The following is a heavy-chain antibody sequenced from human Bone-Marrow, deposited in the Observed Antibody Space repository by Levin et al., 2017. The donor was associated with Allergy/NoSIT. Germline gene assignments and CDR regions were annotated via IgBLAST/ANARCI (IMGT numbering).Heavy chain of an antibody. J-gene: IGHJ6*03. CDR2: IDYSGST. V-gene: IGHV4-39*01. CDR1: GGSISSRSYY. CDR3: ARQGGGYIFPYYYNMDV. D-gene: IGHD5-12*01. Sequence: SETLSLTCTVSGGSISSRSYYWGWIRQPPGKGLEWIGSIDYSGSTGFNPSLESRLTISVDTSKNQFSLNLTSVSAADTAVYFCARQGGGYIFPYYYNMDVWGKGTTVTVSS.